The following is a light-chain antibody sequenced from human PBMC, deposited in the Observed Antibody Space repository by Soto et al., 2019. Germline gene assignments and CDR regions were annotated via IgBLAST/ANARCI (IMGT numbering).Light chain of an antibody. J-gene: IGKJ2*01. CDR3: QQYNNWYT. CDR1: QSVSSN. CDR2: GAS. Sequence: EIVMTQSPATLSVSPGERATLSCRASQSVSSNLAWYQQKPGQAPRLLIYGASTRATGIPARFSGSGSGTEFTLTISSLQSEDFAVYYCQQYNNWYTFXQGTKADIK. V-gene: IGKV3-15*01.